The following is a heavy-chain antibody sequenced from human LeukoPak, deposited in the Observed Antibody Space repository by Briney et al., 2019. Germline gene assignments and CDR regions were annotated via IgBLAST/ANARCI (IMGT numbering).Heavy chain of an antibody. D-gene: IGHD5-12*01. CDR1: GYTLTELS. J-gene: IGHJ4*02. Sequence: ASVKVSCKVSGYTLTELSMHWVRQAPGKGLEWMGGFDPEDGETIYAQKFQGRVTITEDTSTDTAYMELSSLRSEDTAVYYCATLSATSQNDYWGQGTLVTVSS. CDR3: ATLSATSQNDY. CDR2: FDPEDGET. V-gene: IGHV1-24*01.